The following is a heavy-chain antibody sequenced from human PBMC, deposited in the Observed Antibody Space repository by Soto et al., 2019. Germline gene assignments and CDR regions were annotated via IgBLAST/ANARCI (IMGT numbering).Heavy chain of an antibody. J-gene: IGHJ4*02. CDR1: GYTFTSYG. V-gene: IGHV1-18*01. CDR3: SRFGTMTD. Sequence: QVHLLQSGAEVKKPGASVQVSCKASGYTFTSYGISWVRQAPGQGLEWMGWISDYNGNTNYAQKLQGRVTMTTDTSTSPAYMEMRSLRSNDTAVDYCSRFGTMTDWGQGTLVTVSS. CDR2: ISDYNGNT. D-gene: IGHD4-17*01.